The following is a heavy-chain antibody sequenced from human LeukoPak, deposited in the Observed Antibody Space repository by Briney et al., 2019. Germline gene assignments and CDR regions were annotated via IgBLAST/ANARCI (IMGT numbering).Heavy chain of an antibody. CDR2: INTDGSST. Sequence: GGSLRLSCAASGFTFSSYWMHWVRHAPGKGLVWVSRINTDGSSTSYADSVKGRFTISRDNAKNSLYLQMNSLRAEDTAVYYCARLDYYGSGSYDYWGQGTLVTVSS. CDR1: GFTFSSYW. J-gene: IGHJ4*02. V-gene: IGHV3-74*01. D-gene: IGHD3-10*01. CDR3: ARLDYYGSGSYDY.